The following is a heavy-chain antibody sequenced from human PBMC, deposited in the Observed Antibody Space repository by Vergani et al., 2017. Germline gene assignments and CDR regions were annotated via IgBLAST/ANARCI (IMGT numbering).Heavy chain of an antibody. CDR2: IIPILGIA. Sequence: QVQLVQSGAEVKKPGSSVKVSCKASGGTFSSYTISWVRQAPGQGLEWMGRIIPILGIANYAQKFQGRVTITADKSTSTAYMELSSLRSEDTAVYYCARGVDSSGYYDVAAFDIWGQGTMVTVSS. V-gene: IGHV1-69*02. CDR1: GGTFSSYT. D-gene: IGHD3-22*01. CDR3: ARGVDSSGYYDVAAFDI. J-gene: IGHJ3*02.